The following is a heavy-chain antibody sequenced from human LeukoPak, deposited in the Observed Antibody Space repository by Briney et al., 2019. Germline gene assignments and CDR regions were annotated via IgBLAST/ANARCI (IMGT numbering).Heavy chain of an antibody. CDR1: GFTVSDAW. J-gene: IGHJ4*02. CDR3: TTRRQDGW. Sequence: GGSLRLSCVGSGFTVSDAWMSWVRQAPGKGLGWVGRIKSKSDGGSIDYAAPVKGRFTISRDDSRNTLYLQMNRLKTEDTAVYYCTTRRQDGWWGQGTLVTVS. CDR2: IKSKSDGGSI. D-gene: IGHD2-15*01. V-gene: IGHV3-15*01.